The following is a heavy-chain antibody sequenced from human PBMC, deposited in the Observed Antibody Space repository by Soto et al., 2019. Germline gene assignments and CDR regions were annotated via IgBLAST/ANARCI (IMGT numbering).Heavy chain of an antibody. D-gene: IGHD3-3*01. V-gene: IGHV4-39*01. Sequence: SETLSLTCTVSGGSISSNSYYCGWIRQPPGKGLEWIGTIYYSGSTNYNPSLKSRVTISADTSKNQHFLKLSSVTAADTAVYYCVRMGVVIRPIFNYWGQGALVTVSS. CDR3: VRMGVVIRPIFNY. J-gene: IGHJ4*02. CDR2: IYYSGST. CDR1: GGSISSNSYY.